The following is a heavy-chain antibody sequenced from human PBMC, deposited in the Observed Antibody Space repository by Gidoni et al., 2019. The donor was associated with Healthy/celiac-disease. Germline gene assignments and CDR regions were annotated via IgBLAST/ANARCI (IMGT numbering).Heavy chain of an antibody. V-gene: IGHV1-69*09. CDR3: ARSLGTVKSYPDY. CDR1: GGTFSSYA. D-gene: IGHD4-17*01. Sequence: QVQLVQSGAEVKKPGSSVKVSCKASGGTFSSYAISWVRQAPGQGFEWMGRIIPILGIANYAQKFQGRVTITADKSTSTAYMELSSLRSEDTAVYYCARSLGTVKSYPDYWGQGTLVTVSS. J-gene: IGHJ4*02. CDR2: IIPILGIA.